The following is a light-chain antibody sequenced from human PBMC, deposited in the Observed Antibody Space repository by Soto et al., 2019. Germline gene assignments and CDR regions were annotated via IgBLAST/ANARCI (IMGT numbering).Light chain of an antibody. CDR2: GAS. CDR3: QQYDDWPRT. J-gene: IGKJ1*01. V-gene: IGKV3-15*01. Sequence: ETILTQSPATLSVSPGDRATLSCRASQGVGSNLAWYQQIPGQAPRHLISGASTRAPGIPARFSGSGSGTEFTLTISSLQSEDSAVYYCQQYDDWPRTFGQGTKVEIK. CDR1: QGVGSN.